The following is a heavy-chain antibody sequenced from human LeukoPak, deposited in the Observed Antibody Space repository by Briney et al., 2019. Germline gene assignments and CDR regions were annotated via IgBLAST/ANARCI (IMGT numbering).Heavy chain of an antibody. J-gene: IGHJ5*02. Sequence: GGSLRLSCAASGFTLSNAWMSWVSQAPGKGLEWVGRIKSKTDGGTTDYAAPVKGRFTISRDDSKNTLYLQMNSLKTEDTAVYYCTTERFLEWDNWFDPWGHGTLVTVSS. V-gene: IGHV3-15*01. CDR3: TTERFLEWDNWFDP. CDR1: GFTLSNAW. D-gene: IGHD3-3*01. CDR2: IKSKTDGGTT.